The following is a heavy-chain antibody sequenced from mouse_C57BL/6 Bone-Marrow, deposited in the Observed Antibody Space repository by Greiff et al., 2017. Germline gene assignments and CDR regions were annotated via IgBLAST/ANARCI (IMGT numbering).Heavy chain of an antibody. J-gene: IGHJ1*03. CDR1: GFNIKDDY. CDR2: IDPENGDT. D-gene: IGHD1-1*01. V-gene: IGHV14-4*01. CDR3: TPPITTVVATDWYFDV. Sequence: VQLQQSGAELVRPGASVKLSCTASGFNIKDDYMHWVKQRPEQGLEWIGWIDPENGDTEYASKFQGKAPITADPSSNTAYRQLSSLTSEDTAVYYCTPPITTVVATDWYFDVWGTGTTVTVSS.